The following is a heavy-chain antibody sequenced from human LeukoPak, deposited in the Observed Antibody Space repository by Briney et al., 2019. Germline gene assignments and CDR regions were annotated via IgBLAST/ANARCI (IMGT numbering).Heavy chain of an antibody. J-gene: IGHJ4*02. CDR1: GYTFIGYY. CDR2: INPNSGGT. Sequence: ASVKVSCKASGYTFIGYYIHWVRQAPGLGLEWMGWINPNSGGTNYAQNFQGRVTMTRDTSISTAYMELSSLTSDDTAVYYCARSHCISTSCYPDYWGQGTLVTVSS. V-gene: IGHV1-2*02. D-gene: IGHD2-2*01. CDR3: ARSHCISTSCYPDY.